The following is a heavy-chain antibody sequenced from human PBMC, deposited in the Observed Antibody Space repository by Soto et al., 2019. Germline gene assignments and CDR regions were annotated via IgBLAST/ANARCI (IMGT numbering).Heavy chain of an antibody. D-gene: IGHD4-17*01. V-gene: IGHV1-69*12. Sequence: QVQLVQSGAEVKKPGSSVKVSCKASGGTFSSYAISWVRQAPGQGLEWMGGIIPIFGTANYAQKFQGRVTITADESSSTAYMELSSLRSEDTAVYYCARDGDYGPKRGYFQHWGQGTLVTVSS. J-gene: IGHJ1*01. CDR2: IIPIFGTA. CDR1: GGTFSSYA. CDR3: ARDGDYGPKRGYFQH.